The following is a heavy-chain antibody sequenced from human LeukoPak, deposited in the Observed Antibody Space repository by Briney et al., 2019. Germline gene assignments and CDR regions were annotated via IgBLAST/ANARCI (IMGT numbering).Heavy chain of an antibody. CDR1: EFTFSSYA. J-gene: IGHJ4*02. CDR3: ARGITGDRSPYFDY. CDR2: ISYDGTNK. Sequence: GGSLRLSCAASEFTFSSYAMHWVRQAPGKGLERVADISYDGTNKYYADSVKGRFTISRDNSKNTLYLQMNSLRAEDTAVYYCARGITGDRSPYFDYWGQGTLVTVSS. D-gene: IGHD7-27*01. V-gene: IGHV3-30-3*01.